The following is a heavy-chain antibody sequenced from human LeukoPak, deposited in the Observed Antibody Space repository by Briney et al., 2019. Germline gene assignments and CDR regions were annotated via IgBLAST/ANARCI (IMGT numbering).Heavy chain of an antibody. CDR2: ISWDGGST. CDR3: ARDSPVYYDSSGYYNPNFDY. D-gene: IGHD3-22*01. V-gene: IGHV3-43*01. Sequence: PGGSLRLSCAASGFTFDDYTMHWVRQAPGKGLEWVSLISWDGGSTYYADSVKGRFTISRDSAKNSLYLQMNSLRAEDTAVYYCARDSPVYYDSSGYYNPNFDYWGQGTLVTVSS. J-gene: IGHJ4*02. CDR1: GFTFDDYT.